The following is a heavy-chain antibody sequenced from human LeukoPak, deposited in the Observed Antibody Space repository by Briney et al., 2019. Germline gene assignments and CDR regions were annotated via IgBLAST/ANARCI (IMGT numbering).Heavy chain of an antibody. D-gene: IGHD6-13*01. Sequence: ASVKVSCKASGYTFTSYYMHWVRQAPGQGLEWMGRINPNSGGTNYAQKFQGRVTMTRDTSISTAYMELSRLRSDDTAVYYCAREFRAYSTTLDYYGMDVWGQGTTVTVSS. V-gene: IGHV1-2*06. CDR3: AREFRAYSTTLDYYGMDV. J-gene: IGHJ6*02. CDR1: GYTFTSYY. CDR2: INPNSGGT.